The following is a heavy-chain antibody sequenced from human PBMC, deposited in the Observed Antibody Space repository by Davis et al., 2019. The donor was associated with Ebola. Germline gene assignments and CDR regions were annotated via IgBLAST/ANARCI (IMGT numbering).Heavy chain of an antibody. J-gene: IGHJ4*02. CDR3: ARDRYNWNDFDY. CDR1: GYTFTSYD. V-gene: IGHV1-18*01. CDR2: ISADSGNT. D-gene: IGHD1-20*01. Sequence: ASVKVSCKASGYTFTSYDISWVRQAPGQGLEWMGWISADSGNTKYAQNFQGRVTVTTDTSTSTAYMELRSLRSDDTAMYYCARDRYNWNDFDYWGQGTLVTVSS.